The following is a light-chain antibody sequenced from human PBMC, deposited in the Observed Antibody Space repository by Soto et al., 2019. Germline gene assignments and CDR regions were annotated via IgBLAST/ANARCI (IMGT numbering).Light chain of an antibody. J-gene: IGKJ5*01. CDR3: QQRSNWPT. CDR2: DAS. CDR1: QNVNNF. V-gene: IGKV3-11*01. Sequence: VLAQAPATPSVSPGGRATLSCRASQNVNNFLAWYQQKPGQAPRLLIYDASNRATGIPARFSGSGSGTDFTLTISSLESEDFAIYYCQQRSNWPTFGQGTRLEI.